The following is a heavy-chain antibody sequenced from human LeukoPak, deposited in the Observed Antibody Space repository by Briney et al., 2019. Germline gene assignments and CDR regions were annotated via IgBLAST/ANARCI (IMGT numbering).Heavy chain of an antibody. CDR3: ARGYCSSSSCRYFDC. CDR2: TRNKPNRYTP. Sequence: GGSLRLSCAASGFTFSDHYMDWVRQAPGKGLEWVGRTRNKPNRYTPEYASDVKGRFIISRDDSKNSLYLQRNSLKTEDTAVYYCARGYCSSSSCRYFDCWGQGTLATVSS. CDR1: GFTFSDHY. J-gene: IGHJ4*02. D-gene: IGHD2-2*01. V-gene: IGHV3-72*01.